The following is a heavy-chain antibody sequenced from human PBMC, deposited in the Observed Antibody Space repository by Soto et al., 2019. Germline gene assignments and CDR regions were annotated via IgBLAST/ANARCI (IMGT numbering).Heavy chain of an antibody. CDR1: GFTFSSYA. J-gene: IGHJ1*01. CDR2: ISGSGGST. CDR3: AKDRPFPYYYDSRDEYFQH. Sequence: PGGSLRLSCAASGFTFSSYAMSWVRQAPGKGLEWVSAISGSGGSTYYADSVKGRFTISRDNSKNTLYLQMNSLRAEDTAVYYCAKDRPFPYYYDSRDEYFQHWGQGTLVIVSS. V-gene: IGHV3-23*01. D-gene: IGHD3-22*01.